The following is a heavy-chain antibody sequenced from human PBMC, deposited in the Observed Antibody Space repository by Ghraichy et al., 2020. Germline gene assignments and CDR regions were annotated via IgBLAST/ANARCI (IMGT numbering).Heavy chain of an antibody. CDR3: ARGGYCSSTSCYIGFDP. D-gene: IGHD2-2*02. Sequence: SETLSLTCTVSGGSISSYYWSWIRQPPGKGLEWIGYIYYSGSTNYNPSLKSRVTISVDTSKNQFSLKLSSVTAADTAVYYCARGGYCSSTSCYIGFDPWGQGTLVTVSS. V-gene: IGHV4-59*01. CDR1: GGSISSYY. J-gene: IGHJ5*02. CDR2: IYYSGST.